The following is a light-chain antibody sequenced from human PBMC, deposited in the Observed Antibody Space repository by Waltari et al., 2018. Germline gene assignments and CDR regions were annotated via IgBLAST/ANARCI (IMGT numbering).Light chain of an antibody. CDR2: VNSDGSH. CDR3: QTGGHGAWV. V-gene: IGLV4-69*01. Sequence: QLVLTQSPSASASLGASVKLTCTLSSGHSSNVIAWLQQRPETGPRYLMKVNSDGSHTKGDEIPDRFSGSSSGAERYPTISNLQSEDEADYFCQTGGHGAWVFGGGTTLTVL. J-gene: IGLJ3*02. CDR1: SGHSSNV.